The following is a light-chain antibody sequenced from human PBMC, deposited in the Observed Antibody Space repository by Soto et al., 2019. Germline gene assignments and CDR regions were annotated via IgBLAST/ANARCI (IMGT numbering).Light chain of an antibody. Sequence: QSALTQPASVSGSPGQSITISSTGTSSDVGSYSLVSWYQQHPGKAPKLMIYEVSKRPSGVSNRFSASKSGNTASLTISGLQAEDEADYYCCSYAGSTTLYVFGSGTQLTVL. V-gene: IGLV2-23*02. CDR3: CSYAGSTTLYV. CDR2: EVS. CDR1: SSDVGSYSL. J-gene: IGLJ1*01.